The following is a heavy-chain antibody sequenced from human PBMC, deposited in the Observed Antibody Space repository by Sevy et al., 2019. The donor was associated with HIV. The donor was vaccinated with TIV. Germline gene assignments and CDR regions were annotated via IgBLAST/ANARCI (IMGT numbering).Heavy chain of an antibody. CDR1: GFNFDRYA. D-gene: IGHD5-18*01. Sequence: SLRLSCAVSGFNFDRYAMNWVRQVPGKGLEWVSFISWNSENTVYADSVQGRFSITRDNAKNSLFLQMNSLRPEDTAIYYCVKDKRGYSYGNPFDYWGQGTLVTVSS. V-gene: IGHV3-9*01. CDR2: ISWNSENT. CDR3: VKDKRGYSYGNPFDY. J-gene: IGHJ4*02.